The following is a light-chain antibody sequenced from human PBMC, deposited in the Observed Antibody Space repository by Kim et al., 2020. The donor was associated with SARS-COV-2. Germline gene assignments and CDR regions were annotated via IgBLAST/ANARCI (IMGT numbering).Light chain of an antibody. V-gene: IGLV2-8*01. CDR3: SYSNKEIGV. CDR2: EVS. J-gene: IGLJ3*02. CDR1: SSDVGGYNY. Sequence: QSALTQPPSASGSPGQSVTISCTGTSSDVGGYNYVSWYQQHPGKAPKLMIYEVSKRPSGVPDRFSGSKSGNTASLTVSGLQAEDEADYYCSYSNKEIGVFGGGTQLTVL.